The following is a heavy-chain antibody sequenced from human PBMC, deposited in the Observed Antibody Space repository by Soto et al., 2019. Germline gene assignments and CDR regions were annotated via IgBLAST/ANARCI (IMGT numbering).Heavy chain of an antibody. CDR1: GGSISGRNW. CDR2: VFHSGDT. CDR3: TRLIYDSRLNYFYFDL. Sequence: SETLSLTCVVSGGSISGRNWWSWVRQAPGKGLEWIGEVFHSGDTTYSPSLRSRVTISVDKSKNQFSLHLNSVTAADTAVHYCTRLIYDSRLNYFYFDLWGQGALVTVSS. V-gene: IGHV4-4*02. J-gene: IGHJ4*02. D-gene: IGHD3-22*01.